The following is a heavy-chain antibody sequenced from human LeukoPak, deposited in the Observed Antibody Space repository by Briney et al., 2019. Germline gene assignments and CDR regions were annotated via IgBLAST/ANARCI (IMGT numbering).Heavy chain of an antibody. CDR3: ARAPVGYCSGGTCKRYFDY. CDR2: IYYSGST. CDR1: GGSVSSGSYY. Sequence: SETLSLTCTVSGGSVSSGSYYWSWIRQPPGKGLEWIGYIYYSGSTNYNPSLKSRVTISVDTSKNQFSLKLSSVTAADTAVYYCARAPVGYCSGGTCKRYFDYWGQGTLVTVSS. J-gene: IGHJ4*02. D-gene: IGHD2-15*01. V-gene: IGHV4-61*01.